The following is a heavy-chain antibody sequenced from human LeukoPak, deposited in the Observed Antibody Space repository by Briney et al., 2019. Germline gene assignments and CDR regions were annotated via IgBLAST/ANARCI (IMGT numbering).Heavy chain of an antibody. J-gene: IGHJ4*02. V-gene: IGHV3-21*01. Sequence: GGSLRLSCTASGFTFSSYSRNWVRQAPGKGLEWVSSISSSSSYIYYADSVKGRFTISRDNAKNSLYLQMNSLRAEDTAVYYCARTGDYRGYFDYWGQGTLVTVSS. CDR2: ISSSSSYI. CDR3: ARTGDYRGYFDY. D-gene: IGHD4-17*01. CDR1: GFTFSSYS.